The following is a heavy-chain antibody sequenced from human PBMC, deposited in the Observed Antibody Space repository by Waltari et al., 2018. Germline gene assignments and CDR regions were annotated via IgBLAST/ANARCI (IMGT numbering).Heavy chain of an antibody. CDR2: IWYDGSNK. D-gene: IGHD1-26*01. V-gene: IGHV3-33*01. J-gene: IGHJ4*02. Sequence: QVQLVESGGGVVQPGRSLRLSCAASGFTFSSYGLPWVRQAPGKGLEWVAVIWYDGSNKYYADSVKGRFTISRDNSKNTLYLQMNSLRAEDTAVYYCARDQGGSYPIFDYWGQGTLVTVSS. CDR3: ARDQGGSYPIFDY. CDR1: GFTFSSYG.